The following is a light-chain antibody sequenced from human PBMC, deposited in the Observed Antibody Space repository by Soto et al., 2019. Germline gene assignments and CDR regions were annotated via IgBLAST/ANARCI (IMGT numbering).Light chain of an antibody. CDR1: SSDVGGYNY. V-gene: IGLV2-14*03. CDR3: CSYPSSSTPWV. CDR2: DVS. Sequence: QSALTQPASVSRSPGQSITISCTGTSSDVGGYNYVSWYQQHPGKAPKLMIYDVSDRPSGVSNRFSASKSGNTASLTISGLQAEDEADYYCCSYPSSSTPWVFGTGTKVTVL. J-gene: IGLJ1*01.